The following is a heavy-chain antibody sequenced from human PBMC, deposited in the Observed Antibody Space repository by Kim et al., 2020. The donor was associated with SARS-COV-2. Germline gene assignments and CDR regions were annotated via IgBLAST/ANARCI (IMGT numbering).Heavy chain of an antibody. CDR2: ISYDGSNK. D-gene: IGHD3-22*01. V-gene: IGHV3-30-3*01. J-gene: IGHJ4*01. CDR1: GFTFSSYA. CDR3: ARDRITMIVVASGAFDY. Sequence: GGSLRLSCAASGFTFSSYAMHWVRQAPGKGLEWVAVISYDGSNKYYADSVKGRFIISRDNSKNTLYLQMNSLRAEDTAVYYCARDRITMIVVASGAFDY.